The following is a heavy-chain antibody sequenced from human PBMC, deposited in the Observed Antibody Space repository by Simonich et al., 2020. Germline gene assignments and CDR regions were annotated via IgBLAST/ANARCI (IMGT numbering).Heavy chain of an antibody. V-gene: IGHV3-74*01. J-gene: IGHJ3*02. CDR1: GFTFSIYW. CDR2: INSDGSIT. Sequence: EVQLVESGGGLVQPGGFLRLSCAASGFTFSIYWLHLVRQVPGTGMMVVSRINSDGSITSKADSVKDRFTISRDNAKNTLYRQMNSLRAEDTAVYYCASFNVVPAADAFDIWGQGTMVTVSS. D-gene: IGHD2-2*01. CDR3: ASFNVVPAADAFDI.